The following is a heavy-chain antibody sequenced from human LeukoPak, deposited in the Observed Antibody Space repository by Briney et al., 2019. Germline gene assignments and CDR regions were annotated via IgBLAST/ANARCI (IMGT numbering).Heavy chain of an antibody. CDR1: GVSISSGGYY. J-gene: IGHJ5*02. D-gene: IGHD4-17*01. Sequence: SETLSITCTVSGVSISSGGYYWSWIRQHPGKGLEWIGYIYYSGSTYYNPSLKSRVTISVDTSKNQFSLKLSSVTAADTAVYYCARLYSEVMTTVTTLSWFDPWGQGTLVTVSS. CDR3: ARLYSEVMTTVTTLSWFDP. CDR2: IYYSGST. V-gene: IGHV4-31*03.